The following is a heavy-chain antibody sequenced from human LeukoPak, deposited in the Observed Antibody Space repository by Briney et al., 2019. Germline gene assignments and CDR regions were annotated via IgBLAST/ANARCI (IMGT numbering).Heavy chain of an antibody. Sequence: PSETLSLTCTVSGGSINNYYWSWIRQPAGRGLECIGRIYASGTTNYNPSLKSRVTMSVDTSKNRFSLNLSSVTAADTAMYYRARDGYYYDSSGYPDHWGQGTLVTVSS. CDR2: IYASGTT. CDR3: ARDGYYYDSSGYPDH. CDR1: GGSINNYY. D-gene: IGHD3-22*01. V-gene: IGHV4-4*07. J-gene: IGHJ4*02.